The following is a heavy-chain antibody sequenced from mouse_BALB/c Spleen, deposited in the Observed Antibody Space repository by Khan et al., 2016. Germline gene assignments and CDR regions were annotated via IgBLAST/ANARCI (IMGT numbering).Heavy chain of an antibody. Sequence: EVKLLESGGGLVQPGGSLKLSCAASGFDFSRYWVTWVRQAPGKGLEWIGEINPDSRTINYTPFLKDKFIISRDNAKNTLYLQMSKVRFEDTALYYCARPTSLRVLDYWGQGTTLTVSS. CDR1: GFDFSRYW. CDR2: INPDSRTI. CDR3: ARPTSLRVLDY. J-gene: IGHJ2*01. D-gene: IGHD1-2*01. V-gene: IGHV4-1*02.